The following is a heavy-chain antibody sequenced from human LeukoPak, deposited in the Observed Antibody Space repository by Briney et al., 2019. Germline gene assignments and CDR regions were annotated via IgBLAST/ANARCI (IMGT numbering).Heavy chain of an antibody. Sequence: GGSLRLSCAASGFTFSSYWMHWVRQAPGKGLVWVSRINSDGSSTSYADSVKGRFTISRDNAKNTLYLQMNSLRAEDTAVYYCARGLRGYSYGPRPYYGMDVWGQGTTVTVSS. V-gene: IGHV3-74*01. D-gene: IGHD5-18*01. CDR3: ARGLRGYSYGPRPYYGMDV. CDR2: INSDGSST. J-gene: IGHJ6*02. CDR1: GFTFSSYW.